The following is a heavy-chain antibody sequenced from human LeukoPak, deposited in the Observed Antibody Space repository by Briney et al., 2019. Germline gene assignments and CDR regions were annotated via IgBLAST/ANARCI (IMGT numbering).Heavy chain of an antibody. V-gene: IGHV3-23*01. D-gene: IGHD3-9*01. CDR2: ITGSGDTT. CDR1: GFIFRNYA. CDR3: AKWGDYDILTGYYVSDF. Sequence: PPGGSLRLSCAASGFIFRNYAMSWVRQAPGKGLEGVSAITGSGDTTYYADSVKGRFTISRDNSKNTLYVEMNTLRAEDTAVYYCAKWGDYDILTGYYVSDFWGQGTLVTVSS. J-gene: IGHJ4*02.